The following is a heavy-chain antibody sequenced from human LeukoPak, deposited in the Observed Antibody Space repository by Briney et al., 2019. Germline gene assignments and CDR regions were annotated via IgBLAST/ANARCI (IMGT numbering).Heavy chain of an antibody. J-gene: IGHJ4*02. V-gene: IGHV3-23*01. CDR1: GFTFSSYA. CDR3: AKDFEVGGYFDY. CDR2: ISGSGGST. Sequence: GGSLRLSCAASGFTFSSYATSWVRQAPGKGLEWVSAISGSGGSTYYADSVKGRFTISRDNSKNTLYLQMNSLRAEDTAVYYCAKDFEVGGYFDYWGQGTLVTVSS.